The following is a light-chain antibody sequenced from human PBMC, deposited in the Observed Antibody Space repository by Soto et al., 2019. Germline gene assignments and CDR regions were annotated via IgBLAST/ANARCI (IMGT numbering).Light chain of an antibody. CDR3: QQCSSSPLT. CDR1: QSVSSSY. V-gene: IGKV3-20*01. Sequence: EIVLTQSPGTLSLPPGERSTLSCRASQSVSSSYLAWYQQKPGQAPRLLIYGASSRATGIPDRFSGSGSGTDFTLTISRLEPEDFAVYYCQQCSSSPLTFGGGTKVDIK. CDR2: GAS. J-gene: IGKJ4*01.